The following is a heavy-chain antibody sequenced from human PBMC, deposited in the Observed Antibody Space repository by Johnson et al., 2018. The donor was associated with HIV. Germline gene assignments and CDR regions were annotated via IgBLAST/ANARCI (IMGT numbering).Heavy chain of an antibody. CDR3: ARDRGYWDAFNF. CDR1: RSTFSDYY. V-gene: IGHV3-11*04. Sequence: QVQLVESGGGLVKPGGSLRLSCAASRSTFSDYYMSWIRPTPGKGLEGVSYISSSGGTIYDAGSGQGRFSISRHNAKTSLYLQITSLRAEDTAVYYCARDRGYWDAFNFWGQGTMVIVSS. CDR2: ISSSGGTI. J-gene: IGHJ3*01. D-gene: IGHD3-22*01.